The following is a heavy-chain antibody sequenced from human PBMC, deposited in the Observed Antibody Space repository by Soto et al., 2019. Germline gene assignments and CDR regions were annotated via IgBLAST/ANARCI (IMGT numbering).Heavy chain of an antibody. V-gene: IGHV4-59*08. J-gene: IGHJ4*02. CDR3: ARSPRSSWYYFDY. Sequence: SETLSLTCNVSAGSIRSYYWSWIRQPPGKGLEWIGYIDYTGYTNYNSSLKSRVTISADTSRNQFSLKLTSVTAAETAIYYCARSPRSSWYYFDYWGQGTPVTVSS. CDR1: AGSIRSYY. D-gene: IGHD6-19*01. CDR2: IDYTGYT.